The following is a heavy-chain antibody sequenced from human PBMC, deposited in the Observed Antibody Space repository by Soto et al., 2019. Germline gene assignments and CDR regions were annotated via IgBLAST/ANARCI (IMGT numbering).Heavy chain of an antibody. Sequence: EVQLVESGGGLVQPGGSLKLSCAASGFTFSDSAMHWVRQASGKGLEWVGRIKSHADTYATAYAASVKGRFTISRDDSKNTAYLQINSLKSEDTGVYYCANFGDYGGFDPWGQVTLVTVSS. D-gene: IGHD3-10*01. CDR1: GFTFSDSA. J-gene: IGHJ5*02. V-gene: IGHV3-73*01. CDR3: ANFGDYGGFDP. CDR2: IKSHADTYAT.